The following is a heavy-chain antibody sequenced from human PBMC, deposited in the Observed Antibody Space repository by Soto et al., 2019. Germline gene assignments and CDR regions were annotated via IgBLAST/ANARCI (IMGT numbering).Heavy chain of an antibody. D-gene: IGHD3-22*01. J-gene: IGHJ4*02. CDR1: GFTFSDYY. Sequence: GGSLRLSCAASGFTFSDYYMSWIRQAPGKGLEWVSYISSSDSIIYYADPVKGRFTISRDNAKNSLYLQMNSLRAEDTAVYYCARDLGYYDSSGYFDYWGQGTLVTVS. V-gene: IGHV3-11*01. CDR2: ISSSDSII. CDR3: ARDLGYYDSSGYFDY.